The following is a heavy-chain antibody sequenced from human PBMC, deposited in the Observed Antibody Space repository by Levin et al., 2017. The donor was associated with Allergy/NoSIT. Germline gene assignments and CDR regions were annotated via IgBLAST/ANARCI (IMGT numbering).Heavy chain of an antibody. Sequence: KISCKASGFTFTSSAVQWVRQARGQRLEWIGWIVVGSGNTNYAQKFQERVTITRDMSTSTAYMELSSLRSEDTAVYYCAAGSVVPAATPRDYFDYWGQGTLVTVSS. CDR3: AAGSVVPAATPRDYFDY. D-gene: IGHD2-2*01. J-gene: IGHJ4*02. CDR1: GFTFTSSA. CDR2: IVVGSGNT. V-gene: IGHV1-58*01.